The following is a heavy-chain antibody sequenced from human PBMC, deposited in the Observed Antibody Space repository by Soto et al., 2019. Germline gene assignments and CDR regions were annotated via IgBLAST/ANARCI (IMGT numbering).Heavy chain of an antibody. CDR2: IYYSGTT. J-gene: IGHJ5*02. V-gene: IGHV4-39*01. Sequence: SGGSLRLSCAASGFTASNYWMTWVRQAPGKGLEWIGSIYYSGTTYYNPSLKSRVTISVDTSKNQFSLKLSSVTAADTAVYYCARQLAYYDYIWGSYRPGNWFDPWGQGTLVTVSS. D-gene: IGHD3-16*02. CDR3: ARQLAYYDYIWGSYRPGNWFDP. CDR1: GFTASNYW.